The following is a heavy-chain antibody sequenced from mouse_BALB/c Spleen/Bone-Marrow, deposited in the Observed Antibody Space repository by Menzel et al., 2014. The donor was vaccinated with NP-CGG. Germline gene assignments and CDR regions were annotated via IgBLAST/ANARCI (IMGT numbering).Heavy chain of an antibody. CDR1: GYTFSSYW. V-gene: IGHV1-9*01. CDR3: AIEVSTTVVEMDY. D-gene: IGHD1-1*01. CDR2: IFPGSGNT. J-gene: IGHJ4*01. Sequence: QVQLQQSGAELMKPGASVKISCKATGYTFSSYWIEWVKQRPGHGLEWIGEIFPGSGNTNYNEKFKDKATLTADTSSNTAYTQLSSLTSEASAVDDCAIEVSTTVVEMDYWGQGTSVTVSS.